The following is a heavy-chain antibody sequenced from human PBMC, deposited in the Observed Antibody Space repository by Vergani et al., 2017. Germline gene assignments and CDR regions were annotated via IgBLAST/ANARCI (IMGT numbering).Heavy chain of an antibody. V-gene: IGHV3-7*01. CDR2: IKQDGSEK. D-gene: IGHD6-13*01. CDR3: ARASWGEQQLPED. CDR1: GFMFSNYW. Sequence: EVQVVESGGGLVQPGGSLRLSCAASGFMFSNYWMNWVRQAPGKGLEWVANIKQDGSEKHSVDSVKGRFTIFRDNTQNSLYLQMNSLRAEDTAVYYCARASWGEQQLPEDWGQGTLVTVSS. J-gene: IGHJ4*02.